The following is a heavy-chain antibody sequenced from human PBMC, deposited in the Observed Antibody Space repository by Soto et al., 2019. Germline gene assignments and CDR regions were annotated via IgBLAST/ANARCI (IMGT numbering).Heavy chain of an antibody. Sequence: SETLSLTCTVSGGSISSSSYYWGWIRQPPGKGLEWIGSIYYSGSTYYNPSLKSRVTISVDTSKNQFSLKLSSVTAADTAVYYCARLATYYDILTGYSPPAGYGMDVWGQGTTVT. J-gene: IGHJ6*02. CDR3: ARLATYYDILTGYSPPAGYGMDV. CDR1: GGSISSSSYY. D-gene: IGHD3-9*01. V-gene: IGHV4-39*01. CDR2: IYYSGST.